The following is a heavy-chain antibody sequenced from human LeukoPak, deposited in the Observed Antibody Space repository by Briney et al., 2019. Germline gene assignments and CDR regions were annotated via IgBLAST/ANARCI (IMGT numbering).Heavy chain of an antibody. CDR2: IYTSGST. CDR1: GGSISSGSYY. Sequence: SETLSLTCTVSGGSISSGSYYWSWIRQPAGKGLEWIGRIYTSGSTNYNPSLKSRVTISVDTSRNQFSLKLTSVTAADTAVYYCARGSSSSWYRGFDYWGQGTLVTVSS. V-gene: IGHV4-61*02. J-gene: IGHJ4*02. D-gene: IGHD6-13*01. CDR3: ARGSSSSWYRGFDY.